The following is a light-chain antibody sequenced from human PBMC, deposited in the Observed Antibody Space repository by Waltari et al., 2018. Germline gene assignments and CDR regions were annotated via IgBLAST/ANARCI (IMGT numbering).Light chain of an antibody. CDR3: LQDYSYPRT. V-gene: IGKV1-6*01. CDR2: GAS. CDR1: QGIRSD. Sequence: AIQMTQSPPSLSASVGDRVTITCRASQGIRSDLGWYQQKPGKAPKLLIYGASTLQSGVPSRFSGSGSGTDFTLTISSLQPEDFATYVCLQDYSYPRTFGQGTKVEIK. J-gene: IGKJ1*01.